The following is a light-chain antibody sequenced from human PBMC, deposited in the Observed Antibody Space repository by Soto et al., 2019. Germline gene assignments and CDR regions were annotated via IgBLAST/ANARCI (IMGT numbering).Light chain of an antibody. Sequence: QPVLTQSPSASASLGASVKLTCTLSSGHTNYAIAWHQLQPEKGPRYLMNLNSDGSHTKGDGIPDRFSGSSSGAERYLTISSLQSEDEADYYCQTWGTGIQVFGGGTQLTVL. CDR2: LNSDGSH. CDR3: QTWGTGIQV. V-gene: IGLV4-69*01. CDR1: SGHTNYA. J-gene: IGLJ2*01.